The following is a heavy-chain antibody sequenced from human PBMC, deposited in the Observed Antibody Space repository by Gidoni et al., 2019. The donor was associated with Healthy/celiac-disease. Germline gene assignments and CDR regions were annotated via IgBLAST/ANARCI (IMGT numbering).Heavy chain of an antibody. D-gene: IGHD3-3*01. CDR1: GGSISSSNW. Sequence: QVQLQESGQGLVKPSGTLSLTCAVSGGSISSSNWWGWVRQPPGKGLEWIGEIYHSGSTNSNPSLKSRVTISVDKSKNQFALKLSSVTAADTAVYYCARAIENTIFGVVIPNDYWGQGTLVTVSS. CDR2: IYHSGST. J-gene: IGHJ4*02. V-gene: IGHV4-4*02. CDR3: ARAIENTIFGVVIPNDY.